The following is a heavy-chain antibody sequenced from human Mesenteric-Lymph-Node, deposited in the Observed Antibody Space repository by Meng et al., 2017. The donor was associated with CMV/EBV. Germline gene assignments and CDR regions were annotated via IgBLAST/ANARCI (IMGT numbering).Heavy chain of an antibody. CDR2: ISSDGSRF. D-gene: IGHD2-21*01. Sequence: GESLKISCAGSEFTFSIYGMHWVRQAPGKGLEWVAYISSDGSRFSTADSVKGRFTLSKDNAKNMAFLQMTSLRAEDTAIYYCTRGCLSTDCFIIDSWGQGALVTVSS. J-gene: IGHJ5*01. V-gene: IGHV3-30*19. CDR3: TRGCLSTDCFIIDS. CDR1: EFTFSIYG.